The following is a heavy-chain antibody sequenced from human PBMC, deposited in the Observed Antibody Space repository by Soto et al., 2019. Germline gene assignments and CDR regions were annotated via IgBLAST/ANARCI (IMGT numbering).Heavy chain of an antibody. V-gene: IGHV1-18*01. D-gene: IGHD6-19*01. J-gene: IGHJ6*02. CDR2: ISAYNGNT. CDR1: GYTFTSYG. CDR3: ARGAVAGDYYYYYGMDV. Sequence: QVRLVQSGAEVKKPGASVRVSCKASGYTFTSYGISWVRQAAGQGLEWMGWISAYNGNTKYAQILQGRVTMTTDTPTSTAYMELRSLRSDDTAVYFCARGAVAGDYYYYYGMDVWGQGTTVPVSS.